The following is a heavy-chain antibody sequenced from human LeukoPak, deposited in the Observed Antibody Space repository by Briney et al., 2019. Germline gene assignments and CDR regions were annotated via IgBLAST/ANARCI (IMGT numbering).Heavy chain of an antibody. CDR1: GFTFSSYS. CDR2: ISSSSSYI. D-gene: IGHD7-27*01. CDR3: ARDPNGGSYFDY. J-gene: IGHJ4*02. Sequence: KSGGPLRLSCAASGFTFSSYSRNWVRQAPGKGLEWVSSISSSSSYIYYADSVKGRFTISRDNAKNSLYLQMNSLRAEDTAVYYCARDPNGGSYFDYWGQGTLVTVSS. V-gene: IGHV3-21*01.